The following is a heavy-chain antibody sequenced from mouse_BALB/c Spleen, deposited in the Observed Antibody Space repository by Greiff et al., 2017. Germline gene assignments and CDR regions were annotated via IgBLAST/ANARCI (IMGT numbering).Heavy chain of an antibody. D-gene: IGHD1-1*01. J-gene: IGHJ3*01. CDR1: GFTFSDYY. Sequence: EVMLVESGGGLVKPGGSLKLSCAASGFTFSDYYMYWVRQTPEKRLEWVATISDGGSYTYYPDSVKGRFTISRDNAKDNLYLQMTSLKSEATAMYYCAIGPSYGSTAWFAYWGQGTLVTVSA. V-gene: IGHV5-4*02. CDR2: ISDGGSYT. CDR3: AIGPSYGSTAWFAY.